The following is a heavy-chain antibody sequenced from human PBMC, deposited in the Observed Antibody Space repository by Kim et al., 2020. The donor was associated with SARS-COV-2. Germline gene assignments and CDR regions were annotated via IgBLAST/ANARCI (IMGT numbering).Heavy chain of an antibody. V-gene: IGHV4-59*01. CDR3: ARDSVSSSWYGGGGDYYYYGMDV. J-gene: IGHJ6*02. CDR1: GRSISSYY. D-gene: IGHD6-13*01. CDR2: IYYSGST. Sequence: SETLSLTCTVSGRSISSYYWSWIRQPPGKGLEWIGYIYYSGSTNYNPSLKSRVTISVDTSKNQFSLKLSSVTAADTAVYYCARDSVSSSWYGGGGDYYYYGMDVWGQGTTVTVSS.